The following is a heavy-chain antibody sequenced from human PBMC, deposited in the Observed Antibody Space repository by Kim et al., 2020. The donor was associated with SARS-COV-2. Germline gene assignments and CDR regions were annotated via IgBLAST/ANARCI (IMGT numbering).Heavy chain of an antibody. V-gene: IGHV3-23*01. CDR1: GFTFSSYA. J-gene: IGHJ6*02. CDR3: AKDQSTGGFADYYYGMDV. Sequence: GGSLRLSCAASGFTFSSYAMSWVRQAPGKGLEWVSAISGSGGSTYYADSVKGRFTISRDNSKNTLYLQMNSLRAEDTAVYYCAKDQSTGGFADYYYGMDVWGQGTTVTVSS. D-gene: IGHD2-2*01. CDR2: ISGSGGST.